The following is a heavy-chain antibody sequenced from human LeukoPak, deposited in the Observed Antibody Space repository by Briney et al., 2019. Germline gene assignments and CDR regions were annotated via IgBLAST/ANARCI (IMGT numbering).Heavy chain of an antibody. J-gene: IGHJ5*02. V-gene: IGHV4-38-2*02. CDR2: MYHSGST. CDR3: ARSITMVRGVIITGPHWFDP. CDR1: GYSINSGHY. D-gene: IGHD3-10*01. Sequence: PSETLSLTCTVSGYSINSGHYWGWIRQPPGKGLEWIGSMYHSGSTYYNPSLKSRVTISVDTSKNQFSLKLSSVTAADTAVYYCARSITMVRGVIITGPHWFDPWGQGTLVTVSS.